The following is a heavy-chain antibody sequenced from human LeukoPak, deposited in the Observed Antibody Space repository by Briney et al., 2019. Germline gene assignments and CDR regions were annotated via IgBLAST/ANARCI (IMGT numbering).Heavy chain of an antibody. CDR3: AKTNTISMYYFDY. CDR2: IYYSGST. Sequence: SETLSLTCTVSGGSISSDDYYWSWLRQPPGKGLEWFGYIYYSGSTYYNPSLKSRVTISVDTSKNQFSLKLSSVTAADTAVYYCAKTNTISMYYFDYWGQGTLVTVPS. D-gene: IGHD3-9*01. J-gene: IGHJ4*02. V-gene: IGHV4-30-4*01. CDR1: GGSISSDDYY.